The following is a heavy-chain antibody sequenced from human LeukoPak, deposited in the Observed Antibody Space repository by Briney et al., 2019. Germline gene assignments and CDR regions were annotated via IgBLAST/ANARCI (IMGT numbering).Heavy chain of an antibody. D-gene: IGHD6-13*01. J-gene: IGHJ4*02. CDR1: GSTFSSHG. CDR2: IWYDASNG. V-gene: IGHV3-33*01. Sequence: PGGSLRLSCAASGSTFSSHGMHWVRQAPGKGLEWVAVIWYDASNGFCADSVKGRFTISRDNSKNTLFMQMNSLRAEDTAVYYCVRDMGSSWYGPIDYWGQGTLVTVSS. CDR3: VRDMGSSWYGPIDY.